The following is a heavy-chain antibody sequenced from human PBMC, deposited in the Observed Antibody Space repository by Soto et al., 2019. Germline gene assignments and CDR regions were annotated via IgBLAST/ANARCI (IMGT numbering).Heavy chain of an antibody. CDR1: GITFSNYG. CDR2: IAYDGSSK. D-gene: IGHD1-1*01. V-gene: IGHV3-30*03. J-gene: IGHJ4*02. CDR3: ARRGTAALGTSRNDHFDS. Sequence: QVQLVESGGGVVQPGKSLRLSCAASGITFSNYGMHWVRQAPGRGLEWLAVIAYDGSSKYYAESVRGRFTISRDNARNTLFLQMNSLRGEDTAVYYCARRGTAALGTSRNDHFDSWGQGALVTVSS.